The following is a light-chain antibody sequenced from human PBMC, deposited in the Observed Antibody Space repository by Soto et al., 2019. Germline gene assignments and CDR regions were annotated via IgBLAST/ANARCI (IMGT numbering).Light chain of an antibody. V-gene: IGKV1-5*01. Sequence: DIQMTQSPSSLSASVGDRVTITCRASRTISRYLNWYQQKPGKAPQLLIYDASSLESGVPTRFRGSGSGTEFTLIISSLQPDDFASYYCQHYNTYSRTFGQGTKVDIK. J-gene: IGKJ1*01. CDR3: QHYNTYSRT. CDR1: RTISRY. CDR2: DAS.